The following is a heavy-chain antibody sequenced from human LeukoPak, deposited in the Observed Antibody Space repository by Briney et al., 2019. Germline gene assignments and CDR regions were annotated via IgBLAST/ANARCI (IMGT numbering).Heavy chain of an antibody. V-gene: IGHV3-23*01. CDR3: AKFQIAARPVSPLDY. CDR1: GFTFSSYA. D-gene: IGHD6-6*01. J-gene: IGHJ4*02. Sequence: PGGSLRLSCAASGFTFSSYAMSWVRQAPGKGLEWVSAISGSGGSTYYADSVKGRFTISRDNSKNTLYLQMNSLGAEDTAVYYCAKFQIAARPVSPLDYWGQGTLVTVSS. CDR2: ISGSGGST.